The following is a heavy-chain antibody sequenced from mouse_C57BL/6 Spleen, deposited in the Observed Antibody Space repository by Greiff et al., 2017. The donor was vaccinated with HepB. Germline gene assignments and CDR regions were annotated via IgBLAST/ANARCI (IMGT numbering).Heavy chain of an antibody. V-gene: IGHV1-50*01. CDR1: GYTFTSYW. CDR2: IDPSDSYT. CDR3: ARGNYGSRYFDV. Sequence: VQLQQPGAELVKPGASVKLSCKASGYTFTSYWMQWVKQRPGQGLEWIGEIDPSDSYTNYNQKFKGKATLTVDTSSSTAYMQLSSLTSEDSAVYYCARGNYGSRYFDVWGTGTTVTVSS. D-gene: IGHD1-1*01. J-gene: IGHJ1*03.